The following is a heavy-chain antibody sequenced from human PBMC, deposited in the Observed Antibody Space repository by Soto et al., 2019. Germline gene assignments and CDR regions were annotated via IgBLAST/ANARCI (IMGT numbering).Heavy chain of an antibody. V-gene: IGHV3-66*01. D-gene: IGHD6-6*01. CDR1: GFTVSRNY. CDR3: ARVVKAARALGY. Sequence: GVSLRLSCAASGFTVSRNYMSWVRQAPGKGLEWVSVIYSGGSTYYADSVKGRFTISRDNSKNTLYLQMNSLRAEDTAVYYCARVVKAARALGYWGQGTLVTVSS. J-gene: IGHJ4*02. CDR2: IYSGGST.